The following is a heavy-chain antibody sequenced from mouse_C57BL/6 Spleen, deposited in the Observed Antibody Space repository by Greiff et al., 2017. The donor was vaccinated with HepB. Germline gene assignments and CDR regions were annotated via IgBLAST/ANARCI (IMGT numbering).Heavy chain of an antibody. CDR1: GFTFSDYG. V-gene: IGHV5-17*01. D-gene: IGHD2-3*01. Sequence: EVQRVESGGGLVKPGGSLKLSCAASGFTFSDYGMHWVRQAPEKGLEWVAYISSGSSTIYYADTVKGRFTISRDNAKNTLFLQMTSLRSADTAMYYCARDGGSRFDDWGQGTTLTVSS. J-gene: IGHJ2*01. CDR2: ISSGSSTI. CDR3: ARDGGSRFDD.